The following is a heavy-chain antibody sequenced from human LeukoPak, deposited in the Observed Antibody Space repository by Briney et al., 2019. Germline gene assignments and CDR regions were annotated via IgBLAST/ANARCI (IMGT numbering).Heavy chain of an antibody. CDR2: IYSSGST. D-gene: IGHD1-26*01. V-gene: IGHV4-39*01. CDR1: GASISGSGYY. CDR3: AKSGGYGLIDY. J-gene: IGHJ4*02. Sequence: SETLSLTCTVSGASISGSGYYWGWIRQPPGKGLEWIGSIYSSGSTYYNASLQSRVTISIETSKNQISLRLNSVTAADTAKYYCAKSGGYGLIDYWGQGTLVTVSS.